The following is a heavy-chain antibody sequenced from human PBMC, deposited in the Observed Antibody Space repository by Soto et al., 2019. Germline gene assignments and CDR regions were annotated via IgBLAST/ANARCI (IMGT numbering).Heavy chain of an antibody. CDR2: IIPIFGTA. J-gene: IGHJ6*02. CDR1: GGTFSSYA. Sequence: EASVKVSCKASGGTFSSYAISRVRQAPGQGLEWMGGIIPIFGTANYAQKFQGRVTITADESTSTAYMELSSLRSEDTAVYYCARHKVGGCSSTSCYIGDGGYYYYGMDVWGQGTTVTVS. CDR3: ARHKVGGCSSTSCYIGDGGYYYYGMDV. D-gene: IGHD2-2*02. V-gene: IGHV1-69*13.